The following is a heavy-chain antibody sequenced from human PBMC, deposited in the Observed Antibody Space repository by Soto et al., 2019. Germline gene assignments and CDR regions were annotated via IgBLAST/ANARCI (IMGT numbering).Heavy chain of an antibody. CDR2: IYYSGST. J-gene: IGHJ3*02. V-gene: IGHV4-31*03. CDR3: ASMSPYDYIWGSYRYTAFDI. CDR1: GGSISSGGYY. D-gene: IGHD3-16*02. Sequence: SETLSLTCTVSGGSISSGGYYWSWIRQHPGKGLEWIGYIYYSGSTYYNPSLKSRVTISVDTSKNQFSLKLSSVTAADTAVYYCASMSPYDYIWGSYRYTAFDIWGQATMVTVSS.